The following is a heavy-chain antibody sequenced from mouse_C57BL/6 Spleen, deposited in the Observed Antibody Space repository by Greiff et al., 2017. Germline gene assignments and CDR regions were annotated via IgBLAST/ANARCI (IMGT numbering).Heavy chain of an antibody. Sequence: EVQLVESGGGLVKPGGSLKLSCAASGFTFSSYTMSWVRQTPEKRLEWVATISGGGGNTYYPDSVKGRFTISRDNAQNTLYLQMSSLRSEDTAVYYCARHLSYDGYYRDWGQGTLVPVSA. V-gene: IGHV5-9*04. J-gene: IGHJ3*01. D-gene: IGHD2-3*01. CDR2: ISGGGGNT. CDR1: GFTFSSYT. CDR3: ARHLSYDGYYRD.